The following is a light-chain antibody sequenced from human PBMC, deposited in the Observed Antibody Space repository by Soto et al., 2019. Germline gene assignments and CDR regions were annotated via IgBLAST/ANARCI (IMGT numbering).Light chain of an antibody. Sequence: PGESATLSCRASQTVSITYLTWYQQKPGQAPRLLMHGASTRATGIPDRFSGSGSGTDFTLTISRLEPEDFAVYYCQQYGSSGTFGQGTKVDIK. CDR1: QTVSITY. V-gene: IGKV3-20*01. CDR2: GAS. J-gene: IGKJ1*01. CDR3: QQYGSSGT.